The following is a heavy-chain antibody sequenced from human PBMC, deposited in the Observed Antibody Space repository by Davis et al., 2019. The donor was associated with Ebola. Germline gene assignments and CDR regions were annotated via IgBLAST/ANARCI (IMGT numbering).Heavy chain of an antibody. J-gene: IGHJ4*02. CDR2: IIPIFGTA. CDR3: ARAIAAAGPPPLDY. CDR1: GGTFSSYA. D-gene: IGHD6-13*01. Sequence: AASVKVSCKASGGTFSSYAISWVRQAPGQGLEWMGGIIPIFGTANYAQKFQGRVTITADKSTSTAYMELSSLRSEDTAVYYCARAIAAAGPPPLDYWGQGTLVTVSS. V-gene: IGHV1-69*06.